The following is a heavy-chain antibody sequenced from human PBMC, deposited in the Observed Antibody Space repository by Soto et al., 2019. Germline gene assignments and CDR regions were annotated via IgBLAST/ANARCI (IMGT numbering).Heavy chain of an antibody. Sequence: QVRLQESGSGLVKPSQTLSLTCDVSGGSITAGGYSWSWIRRPPGKGLEFLGFVYASGGACSNPSFISPVIVSVDMSKNRFSLRLTSLTAADSAVYYCARGDIVTVPTTGGWFDPWGQGTPVIVSS. CDR2: VYASGGA. V-gene: IGHV4-30-2*01. J-gene: IGHJ5*02. D-gene: IGHD3-9*01. CDR1: GGSITAGGYS. CDR3: ARGDIVTVPTTGGWFDP.